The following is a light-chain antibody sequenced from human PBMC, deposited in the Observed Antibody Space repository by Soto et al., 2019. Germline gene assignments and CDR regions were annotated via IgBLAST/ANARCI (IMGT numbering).Light chain of an antibody. V-gene: IGKV3-20*01. Sequence: EIVVTQSPGTLSLSPGERATLSCRASQSVGNDYLAWYQQKPGQPPRLLIYHASRRATGIPDRFSGSGSGADFTLTISRPEPEDFAVYYCHQYAYAPLTFGGGTKVEIK. CDR2: HAS. J-gene: IGKJ4*01. CDR3: HQYAYAPLT. CDR1: QSVGNDY.